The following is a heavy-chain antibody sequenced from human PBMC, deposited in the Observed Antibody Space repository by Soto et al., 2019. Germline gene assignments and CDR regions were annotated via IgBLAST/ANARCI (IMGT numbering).Heavy chain of an antibody. D-gene: IGHD6-19*01. CDR2: IYYSGST. V-gene: IGHV4-59*01. J-gene: IGHJ3*02. CDR3: ARGHSSGWIDAFDI. Sequence: SETLSLTCTVSGDSISSYYWSWIRQPPGKGLEWIGYIYYSGSTNYNPSLKSRVTISVDTSKNQFSLKLSSVTAADTAVYYCARGHSSGWIDAFDIWGQGTMVT. CDR1: GDSISSYY.